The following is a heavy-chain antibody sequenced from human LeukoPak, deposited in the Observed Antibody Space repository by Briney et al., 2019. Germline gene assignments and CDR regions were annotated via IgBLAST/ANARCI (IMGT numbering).Heavy chain of an antibody. CDR1: GFTVDSAF. V-gene: IGHV3-15*01. J-gene: IGHJ4*02. CDR2: IKSKTDGGTI. D-gene: IGHD3-10*02. Sequence: PGGSLTLSCAVPGFTVDSAFVTWVRQPPGKGLECVGRIKSKTDGGTIDYAAPVKGRFTISRDDSKNTLFLQMNSLKTEDTAVYYRTAKPYVSVRDYWGQGTLVTVSS. CDR3: TAKPYVSVRDY.